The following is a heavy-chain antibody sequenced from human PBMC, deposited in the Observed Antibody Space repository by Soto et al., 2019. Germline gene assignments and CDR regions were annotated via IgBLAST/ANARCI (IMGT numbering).Heavy chain of an antibody. J-gene: IGHJ4*02. V-gene: IGHV3-7*05. CDR3: ARGPKDVDIVATISDPYYFDY. CDR1: GFTFSSYW. CDR2: IKQDGSEK. Sequence: GGSLRLSCAASGFTFSSYWMSWVRQAPGKGLEWVANIKQDGSEKYYVDSVKGRFTISRDNAKNSLYLQMNSLRAEDTAVYYCARGPKDVDIVATISDPYYFDYWGQGTLVTVSS. D-gene: IGHD5-12*01.